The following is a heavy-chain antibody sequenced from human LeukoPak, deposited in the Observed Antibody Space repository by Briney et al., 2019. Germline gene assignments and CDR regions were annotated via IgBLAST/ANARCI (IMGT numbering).Heavy chain of an antibody. CDR3: AKDDYGDLNWFDP. CDR1: GFTFSSYA. D-gene: IGHD4-17*01. J-gene: IGHJ5*02. CDR2: ISGSGSST. Sequence: GGSLRLSCAASGFTFSSYAMSWVRQAPGKGLEWVSAISGSGSSTYYTDSVKGRFTISRDNSKNTLYLQMNSLRAEDTAVYYCAKDDYGDLNWFDPWGQGTLVTVSS. V-gene: IGHV3-23*01.